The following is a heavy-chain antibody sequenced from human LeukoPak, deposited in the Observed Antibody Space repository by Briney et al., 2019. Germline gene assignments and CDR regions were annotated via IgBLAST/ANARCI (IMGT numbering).Heavy chain of an antibody. CDR1: GGSIRSGGYY. CDR3: ARDAEYYYGSGSFSSGIDV. V-gene: IGHV4-31*03. Sequence: PSESLSLTCTVSGGSIRSGGYYWSWMRQHPGKGLEWNGYMYYSGSIYYNPSLKSRVTIAGDTSKNQFSLKLSSVTAADTAVYYCARDAEYYYGSGSFSSGIDVGGQGPTVSVSS. J-gene: IGHJ6*02. D-gene: IGHD3-10*01. CDR2: MYYSGSI.